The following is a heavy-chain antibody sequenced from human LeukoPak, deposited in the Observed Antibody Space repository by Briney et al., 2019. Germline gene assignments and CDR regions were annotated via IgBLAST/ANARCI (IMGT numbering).Heavy chain of an antibody. V-gene: IGHV1-2*02. D-gene: IGHD3-22*01. CDR3: ARSSDSSGYYREPFWDI. Sequence: ASVKVSCKASGYTSTGYYMHWVRQAPGQGLEWMGWINPNSGGTNYAQKFQGRVTMTRDTSISTAYMELSRLRSDDTAVYYCARSSDSSGYYREPFWDIWGQGTMVTVSS. CDR2: INPNSGGT. CDR1: GYTSTGYY. J-gene: IGHJ3*02.